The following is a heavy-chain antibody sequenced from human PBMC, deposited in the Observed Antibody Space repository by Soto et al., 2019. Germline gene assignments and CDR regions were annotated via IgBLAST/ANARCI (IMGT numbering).Heavy chain of an antibody. J-gene: IGHJ5*02. V-gene: IGHV2-26*01. D-gene: IGHD4-17*01. CDR1: GFSLSNARMG. CDR2: IFSNDEK. CDR3: ARSTTFAHGDYVRWFDP. Sequence: SGPTLVNPTETLTLTCTVSGFSLSNARMGVSWIRQPPGKALEWLAHIFSNDEKSYSTSLKSRLTISKDTSKSQVVLTMTNMDPVDTATYYCARSTTFAHGDYVRWFDPWGQGTLVTVSS.